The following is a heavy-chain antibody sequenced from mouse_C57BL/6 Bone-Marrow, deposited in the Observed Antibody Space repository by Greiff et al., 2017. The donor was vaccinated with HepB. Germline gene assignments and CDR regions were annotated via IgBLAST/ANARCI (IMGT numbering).Heavy chain of an antibody. D-gene: IGHD6-1*01. CDR3: ARSPSFAY. CDR1: GYTFTDYY. Sequence: VKLVESGAELVRPGASVKLSCKASGYTFTDYYINWVKQRPGQGLEWIARIYPGSGNTYYNEKFKGKATLTAEKSSSTAYMQLSSLTSEDSAVYFCARSPSFAYWGQGTLVTVSA. V-gene: IGHV1-76*01. CDR2: IYPGSGNT. J-gene: IGHJ3*01.